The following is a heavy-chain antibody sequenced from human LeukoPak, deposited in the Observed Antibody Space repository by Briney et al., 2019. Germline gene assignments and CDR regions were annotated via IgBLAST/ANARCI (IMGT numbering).Heavy chain of an antibody. CDR1: GGSISSYY. J-gene: IGHJ6*02. CDR3: ARTDSSGYYSHCYYGMDV. Sequence: PSETLSLTCTVSGGSISSYYWSWIRQPPGKGLKWIGYIYYSGSTNYNPSLKSRVTISVDTSKNQFSLKLSSVTAADTAVYYCARTDSSGYYSHCYYGMDVWGQGTTVTVSS. CDR2: IYYSGST. D-gene: IGHD3-22*01. V-gene: IGHV4-59*08.